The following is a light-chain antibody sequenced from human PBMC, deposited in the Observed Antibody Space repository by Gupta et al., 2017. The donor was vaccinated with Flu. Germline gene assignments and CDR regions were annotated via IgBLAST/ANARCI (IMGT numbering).Light chain of an antibody. V-gene: IGLV1-44*01. Sequence: QSGLTQPPSASGTPRQGVTISCSGHSSNIGITTVSWYQHLPGVAPKLHIYGNSRRPSGVPDRFSGSKSGTSASLIISGLHAEDEADYYCAASDDNLKHLLFGGGTRLTVL. J-gene: IGLJ2*01. CDR3: AASDDNLKHLL. CDR2: GNS. CDR1: SSNIGITT.